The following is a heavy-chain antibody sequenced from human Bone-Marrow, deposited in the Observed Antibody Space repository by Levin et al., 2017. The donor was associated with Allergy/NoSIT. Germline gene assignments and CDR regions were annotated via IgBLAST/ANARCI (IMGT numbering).Heavy chain of an antibody. CDR3: ARSSLRTSYYYYYGMDV. CDR1: GGSISSSSYY. CDR2: IYYSGST. J-gene: IGHJ6*02. V-gene: IGHV4-39*01. D-gene: IGHD6-6*01. Sequence: SQTLSLTCTVSGGSISSSSYYWGWIRQPPGKGLEWIGSIYYSGSTYYNPSLKSRVTISVDTSKNQFSLKLSSVTAADTAVYYCARSSLRTSYYYYYGMDVWGQGTTVTVSS.